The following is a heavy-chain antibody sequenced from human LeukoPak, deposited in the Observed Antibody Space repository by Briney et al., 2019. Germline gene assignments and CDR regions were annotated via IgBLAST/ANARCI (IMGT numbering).Heavy chain of an antibody. CDR3: AREGYSTGWYFFDN. CDR2: ISVDGRST. V-gene: IGHV3-74*03. Sequence: PGRSLRLSCEAYGFSLNSYGMHWVRQAPGEGPVWVSRISVDGRSTAYADSVKGRFTISRDNAKNTLYLGMNSLRADDTAVYYCAREGYSTGWYFFDNWGRGTRVTVSS. J-gene: IGHJ4*02. CDR1: GFSLNSYG. D-gene: IGHD6-13*01.